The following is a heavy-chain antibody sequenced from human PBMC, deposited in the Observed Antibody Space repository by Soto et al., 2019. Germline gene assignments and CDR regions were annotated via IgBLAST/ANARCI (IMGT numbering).Heavy chain of an antibody. J-gene: IGHJ6*03. CDR3: ARPKRYCSSTSCYGDSYYYYSYKDV. CDR1: GGSISSSSDY. D-gene: IGHD2-2*01. Sequence: SETLSLTCTVSGGSISSSSDYWRWIRQPPGKGLEWIGSIYYSGSTYYNPSLKSRVTISVDTSKNQFSLKLSSVTAADTAVYYCARPKRYCSSTSCYGDSYYYYSYKDVWGKGTTVTVSS. CDR2: IYYSGST. V-gene: IGHV4-39*01.